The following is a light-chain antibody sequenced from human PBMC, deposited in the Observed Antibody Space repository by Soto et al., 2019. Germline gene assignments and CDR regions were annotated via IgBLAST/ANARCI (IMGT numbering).Light chain of an antibody. V-gene: IGKV3-11*01. CDR1: QSFRGL. CDR3: QQRHMWPIT. CDR2: DAY. J-gene: IGKJ5*01. Sequence: EVVLPQSPVTLSLSPGERATISCRASQSFRGLLAWYQQKPGQAPRLLIYDAYNRATGIPPRFSGSGSGTDFTLTISSLEPEDSAVYYCQQRHMWPITFGQGTRLGL.